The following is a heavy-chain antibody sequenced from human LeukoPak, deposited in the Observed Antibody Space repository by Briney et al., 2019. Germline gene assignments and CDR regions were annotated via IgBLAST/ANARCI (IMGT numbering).Heavy chain of an antibody. V-gene: IGHV1-18*04. CDR1: GYTFTGYY. CDR2: ISAYNGNT. D-gene: IGHD5-18*01. CDR3: ARVGIQLWNKGPNWFDP. Sequence: GASVKVSCKASGYTFTGYYMHWVRQAPGQGLEWMGWISAYNGNTNYAQKLQGRVTMTTDTSTSTAYMELRSLRSEDTAVYYCARVGIQLWNKGPNWFDPWGQGTLVTVSS. J-gene: IGHJ5*02.